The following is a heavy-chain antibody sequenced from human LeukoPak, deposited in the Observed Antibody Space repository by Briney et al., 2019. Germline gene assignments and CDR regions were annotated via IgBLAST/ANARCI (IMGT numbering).Heavy chain of an antibody. D-gene: IGHD2-15*01. CDR3: VRDPTRAECSDGSCYLDY. J-gene: IGHJ4*02. Sequence: GGSLRLSCAASGFTFSSCWMTWVRQAPGKGLEWVANIKEDGSKKNYVDSVKGRFTISRDNAKNSLYLQMNSLRAEDTAVYYCVRDPTRAECSDGSCYLDYWGQGTLVSVSS. CDR1: GFTFSSCW. CDR2: IKEDGSKK. V-gene: IGHV3-7*03.